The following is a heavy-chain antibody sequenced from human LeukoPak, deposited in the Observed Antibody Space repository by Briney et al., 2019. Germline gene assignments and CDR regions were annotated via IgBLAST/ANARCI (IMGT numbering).Heavy chain of an antibody. CDR2: ISGSGGST. D-gene: IGHD3-10*01. CDR1: GFTFSSYA. V-gene: IGHV3-23*01. J-gene: IGHJ4*02. Sequence: GSLRLSCAASGFTFSSYAMSWVRQAPGKGLEWVSAISGSGGSTYYADSVKGRFTISRDNSKNTLYLQMNSLRAEDTAVYYCAKDWFLYGSGSPLDYWGQGTLVTVSS. CDR3: AKDWFLYGSGSPLDY.